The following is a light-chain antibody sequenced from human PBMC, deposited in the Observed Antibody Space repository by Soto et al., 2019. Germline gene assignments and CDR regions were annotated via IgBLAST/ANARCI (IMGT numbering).Light chain of an antibody. V-gene: IGKV3-20*01. J-gene: IGKJ1*01. CDR3: QQYDSSTKT. CDR1: QSVSSSY. CDR2: GAS. Sequence: DIVLTQSPGTLSLSPGERATLSCRASQSVSSSYLAWYQQKPGQAPRLLIYGASSRATGIPDRFSGSGSGTDFTLTTSRLEPEVLAVYYCQQYDSSTKTFGQGTKVDIX.